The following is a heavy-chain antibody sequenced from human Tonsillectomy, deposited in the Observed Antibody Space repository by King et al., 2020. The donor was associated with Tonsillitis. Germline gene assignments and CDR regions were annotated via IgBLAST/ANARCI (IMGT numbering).Heavy chain of an antibody. D-gene: IGHD2-2*01. CDR3: TCHPQWDYYFYMDV. J-gene: IGHJ6*03. Sequence: VQLVQSGGGLVQPGGSLKLSCAASVFTFSDFATYWVRQAPGKGLEWVGRIRSKANNYATAYAASGKGRFSISRDDSKNTAYLQMNSLGIEDTAVYYCTCHPQWDYYFYMDVWGKGTTVTVSS. CDR1: VFTFSDFA. CDR2: IRSKANNYAT. V-gene: IGHV3-73*01.